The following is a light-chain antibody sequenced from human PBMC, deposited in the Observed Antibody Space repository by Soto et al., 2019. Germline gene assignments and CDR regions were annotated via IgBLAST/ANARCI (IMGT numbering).Light chain of an antibody. CDR2: DVS. V-gene: IGLV2-14*01. Sequence: QSALTQPASVPGSPGQSITISCTGTSSDVGGYNYVSWYQQYPGKAPKLMIYDVSNRPSGVSNRFSGSKAGNTASLTISGLQAVDEADYYCSSYTGSSTYVVFGGGTKLTVL. J-gene: IGLJ2*01. CDR1: SSDVGGYNY. CDR3: SSYTGSSTYVV.